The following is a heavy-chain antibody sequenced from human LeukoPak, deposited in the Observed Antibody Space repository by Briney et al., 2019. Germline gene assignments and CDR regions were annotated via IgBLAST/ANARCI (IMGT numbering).Heavy chain of an antibody. CDR3: ARVGEPEGPQGGDFDY. V-gene: IGHV4-34*01. D-gene: IGHD3-10*01. Sequence: SKTLSLTCAVYGGSFSGYYWSWIRQPPGKGLEWIGEINHSGSTNYNPSLKSRVTISVDTSKNQFSLKLSSVTAADTAVYYCARVGEPEGPQGGDFDYWGQGTLVTVSS. CDR2: INHSGST. J-gene: IGHJ4*02. CDR1: GGSFSGYY.